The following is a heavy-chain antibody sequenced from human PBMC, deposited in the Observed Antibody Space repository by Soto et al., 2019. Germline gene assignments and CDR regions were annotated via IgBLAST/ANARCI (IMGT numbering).Heavy chain of an antibody. CDR2: IDTTGDT. D-gene: IGHD3-10*01. CDR1: GFTFRVYD. V-gene: IGHV3-13*01. Sequence: EVQLVESGGGLVQPGGSLRLSCAASGFTFRVYDMHWVRQVIGKGLEWVSVIDTTGDTYYSDSVKGRFTISRENAQNSLYLHMNSLRVGDTAVYYCAREKYYGLGRYNYFYGMDVWGQGTTVTVSS. J-gene: IGHJ6*02. CDR3: AREKYYGLGRYNYFYGMDV.